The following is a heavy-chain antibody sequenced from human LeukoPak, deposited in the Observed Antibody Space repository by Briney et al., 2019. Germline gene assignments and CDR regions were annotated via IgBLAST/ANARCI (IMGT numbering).Heavy chain of an antibody. CDR3: ARAQRIGELLLLHYYGMDV. J-gene: IGHJ6*02. V-gene: IGHV3-30-3*01. Sequence: PGGSLRLSCAASGFTFSSYAMHWVRQAPGKGLEWVAVISYDGSNKYYADSVKGRFTISRDNSKNTLYPQMNSLRAEDTAVYYCARAQRIGELLLLHYYGMDVWGQGTTVTFSS. D-gene: IGHD3-10*01. CDR2: ISYDGSNK. CDR1: GFTFSSYA.